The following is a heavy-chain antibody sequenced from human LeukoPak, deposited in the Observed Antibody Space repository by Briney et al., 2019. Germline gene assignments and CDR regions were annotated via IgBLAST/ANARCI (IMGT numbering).Heavy chain of an antibody. D-gene: IGHD3-10*01. CDR2: INPNSGDT. V-gene: IGHV1-2*02. CDR3: ARRHFGSGTYVDY. Sequence: ASVKVSCKASGYTFTSYYMHWVRQAPGQGLEWMGWINPNSGDTNYAQKFQGRVTMTTDTSMTTAYMELRRLRSDDTAVYYCARRHFGSGTYVDYWGQGTLVTVSS. J-gene: IGHJ4*02. CDR1: GYTFTSYY.